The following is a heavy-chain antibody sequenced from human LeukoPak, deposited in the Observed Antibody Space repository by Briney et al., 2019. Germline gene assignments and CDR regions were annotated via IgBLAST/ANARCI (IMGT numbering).Heavy chain of an antibody. J-gene: IGHJ4*02. D-gene: IGHD3-10*01. V-gene: IGHV1-3*01. CDR1: GYTFTSYA. Sequence: GASVKVSCKASGYTFTSYAMHWVRQAPGQRLEWMGWINAGNGNTKYSQKFQGRVTITRDTSASTAYMELSSLRSEDTAVYYCAREAGGYYGSGSYYGYWGQGTLVTVSS. CDR2: INAGNGNT. CDR3: AREAGGYYGSGSYYGY.